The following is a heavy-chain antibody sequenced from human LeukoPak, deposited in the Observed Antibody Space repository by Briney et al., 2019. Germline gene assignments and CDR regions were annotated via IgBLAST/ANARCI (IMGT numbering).Heavy chain of an antibody. CDR3: AKHSCYDFYCGMDV. D-gene: IGHD3-3*01. J-gene: IGHJ6*02. CDR1: GFTFSSYA. CDR2: ISGSGGST. V-gene: IGHV3-23*01. Sequence: GGSLRLSCAASGFTFSSYAMSWVRQAPGKGLEWVSAISGSGGSTYYADSVKGRFTISRDNSKNTLYLQMNSLRAEDTAVYYCAKHSCYDFYCGMDVWGQGTTVTVSS.